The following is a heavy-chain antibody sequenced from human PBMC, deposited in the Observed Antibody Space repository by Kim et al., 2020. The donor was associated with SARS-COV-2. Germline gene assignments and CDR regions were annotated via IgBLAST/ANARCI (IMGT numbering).Heavy chain of an antibody. Sequence: GGSLRLSCAASGFTFSDYYMSWIRQAPGKGLEWVSYISSSSSYTNYADSVKGRFTISRDNAKNSLYLQMNSLRAEDTAVYYCARYDGYNYREDAFDIWGQGTMVTVSS. CDR3: ARYDGYNYREDAFDI. V-gene: IGHV3-11*06. CDR2: ISSSSSYT. J-gene: IGHJ3*02. D-gene: IGHD1-1*01. CDR1: GFTFSDYY.